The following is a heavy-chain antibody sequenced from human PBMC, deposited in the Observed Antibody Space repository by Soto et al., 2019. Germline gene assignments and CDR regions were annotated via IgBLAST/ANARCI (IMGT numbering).Heavy chain of an antibody. CDR3: ARGGIFDWLLFGDLG. CDR1: GGTFSSYA. J-gene: IGHJ4*02. CDR2: IIPIFGTA. D-gene: IGHD3-9*01. V-gene: IGHV1-69*13. Sequence: SVKVSCKASGGTFSSYAISWVRQAPGQGLEWMGGIIPIFGTANYAQKFQGRVTITADESTSTAYMELSSLRSEDTAVYYCARGGIFDWLLFGDLGWSQGTLVTVSS.